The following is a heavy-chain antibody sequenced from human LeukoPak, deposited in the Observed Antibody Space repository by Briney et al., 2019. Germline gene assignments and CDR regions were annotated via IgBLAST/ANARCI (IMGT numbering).Heavy chain of an antibody. V-gene: IGHV4-61*02. CDR2: IYSPGTN. CDR1: AGSINSGDYY. Sequence: SETLSLTCTVSAGSINSGDYYWSWIRQPAGKGLEWIGRIYSPGTNYNYNPSLKSRVTISIDTSKNQFSLKLTSVTAADTAVFYCARGIGTSFDSSRDAFDIWGQGTMVTVSS. CDR3: ARGIGTSFDSSRDAFDI. J-gene: IGHJ3*02. D-gene: IGHD3-22*01.